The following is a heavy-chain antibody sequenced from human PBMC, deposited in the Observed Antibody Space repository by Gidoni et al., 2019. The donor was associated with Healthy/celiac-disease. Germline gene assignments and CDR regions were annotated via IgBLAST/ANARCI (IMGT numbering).Heavy chain of an antibody. V-gene: IGHV4-34*01. Sequence: QVQLQQWGAGLLKPSETLSLTCAVYGGSFSGYYWRWIRQPPGKWLEQIREINHSGSTNYNPSLKSRVTMSVDTSKNQFSLKLSAVTAADTAVYYCAREGPSGYYDSSGYLPFDYWGQGTLVTVSS. CDR2: INHSGST. CDR1: GGSFSGYY. J-gene: IGHJ4*02. CDR3: AREGPSGYYDSSGYLPFDY. D-gene: IGHD3-22*01.